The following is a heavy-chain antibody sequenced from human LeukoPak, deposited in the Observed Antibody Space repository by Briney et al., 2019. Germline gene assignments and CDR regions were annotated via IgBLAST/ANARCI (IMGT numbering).Heavy chain of an antibody. D-gene: IGHD1-1*01. CDR3: AREPGTTGEYYFDY. CDR1: GYTFTGYD. J-gene: IGHJ4*02. Sequence: ASVSVSCKASGYTFTGYDMHWVRQAPGQGLEWMGWINPNSGGTNYAQKFQGRVTMTRDTSISTAYMELSRLRSDDTAVYYCAREPGTTGEYYFDYWGQGTLVTVSS. CDR2: INPNSGGT. V-gene: IGHV1-2*02.